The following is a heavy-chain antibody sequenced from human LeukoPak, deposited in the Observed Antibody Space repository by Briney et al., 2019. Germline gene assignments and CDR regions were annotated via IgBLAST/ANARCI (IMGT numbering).Heavy chain of an antibody. Sequence: PGGSLRLSCAASGFTFSSYAMSWLRQAPGKGLEWVSAISGSGGSTYYADSVKGRFTISRDNSKNTLYLQMNSLRAEDTAVYYCAKSHSVVPRTGTDYWGQGTLVTVSS. CDR3: AKSHSVVPRTGTDY. J-gene: IGHJ4*02. V-gene: IGHV3-23*01. CDR1: GFTFSSYA. D-gene: IGHD2-2*01. CDR2: ISGSGGST.